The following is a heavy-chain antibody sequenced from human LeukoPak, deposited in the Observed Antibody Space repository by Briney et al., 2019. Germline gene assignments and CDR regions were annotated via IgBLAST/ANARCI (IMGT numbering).Heavy chain of an antibody. J-gene: IGHJ4*02. D-gene: IGHD3-10*02. CDR2: INPNSGDT. V-gene: IGHV1-2*02. CDR3: ARKSTVRRTSEFDY. CDR1: GYTFTVYY. Sequence: WASVRVSCTSSGYTFTVYYMNWVRQAPGQGLEWLGWINPNSGDTKYAQKFLGRVTMTSDTSINTGYMALSSLTSDDTAVYYCARKSTVRRTSEFDYWGQGSLVTVSS.